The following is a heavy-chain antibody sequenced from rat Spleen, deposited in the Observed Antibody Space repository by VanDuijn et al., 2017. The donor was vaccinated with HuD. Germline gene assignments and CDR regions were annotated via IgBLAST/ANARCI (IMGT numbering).Heavy chain of an antibody. CDR3: AKTGFYFDY. V-gene: IGHV5-31*01. CDR2: ITNAGGST. CDR1: GFTFNNYW. J-gene: IGHJ2*01. D-gene: IGHD1-6*01. Sequence: EVQLVESGGGLVQPGRSLKLSCVASGFTFNNYWMTWIRQAPGKGLEWVASITNAGGSTYYLDSVKGRFTISRDNAKSTLYLQMNSLRSEDTATYYCAKTGFYFDYWGQGVMVTVSS.